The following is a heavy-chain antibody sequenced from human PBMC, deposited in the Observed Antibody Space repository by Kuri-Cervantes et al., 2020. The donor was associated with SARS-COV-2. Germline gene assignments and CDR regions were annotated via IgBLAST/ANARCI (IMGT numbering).Heavy chain of an antibody. J-gene: IGHJ2*01. Sequence: GGSLRLSCAASGFTFSSYAMHWVRQAPGKGLEWVAVISYDGSNKYYADSVKGRFTISRDNSKNTLYLQMSSLRAEDTAVYYCASELLWYFDLWGRGTLVTVSS. V-gene: IGHV3-30*04. CDR2: ISYDGSNK. D-gene: IGHD1-26*01. CDR3: ASELLWYFDL. CDR1: GFTFSSYA.